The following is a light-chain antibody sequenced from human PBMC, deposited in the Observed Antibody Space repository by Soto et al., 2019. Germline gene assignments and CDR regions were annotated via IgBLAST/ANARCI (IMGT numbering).Light chain of an antibody. Sequence: EILLTQSPGTLSLSPGARATLSCRASQSINNNYLAWYQQKRGQAPRLLIYGASSRATGIPDRFSGSGSGTDFTLTICRLEPEDFAVYYCQQYGGSPRTFGQGTKVEIK. CDR3: QQYGGSPRT. CDR1: QSINNNY. CDR2: GAS. V-gene: IGKV3-20*01. J-gene: IGKJ1*01.